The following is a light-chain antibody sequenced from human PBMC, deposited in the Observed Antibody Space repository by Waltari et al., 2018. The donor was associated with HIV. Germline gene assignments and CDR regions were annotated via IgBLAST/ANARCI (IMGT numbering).Light chain of an antibody. CDR2: GNN. Sequence: QSVLTQPPSVSGTPGQRVTISCSGRNSNIGSNTVNWYRQFPGTAPKLLIYGNNQRPSGVPDRFSGSKSGTSASLAITGLQSEDEAEYYCAAWVDSRSGEVVFGGGTKLTVL. V-gene: IGLV1-44*01. J-gene: IGLJ2*01. CDR3: AAWVDSRSGEVV. CDR1: NSNIGSNT.